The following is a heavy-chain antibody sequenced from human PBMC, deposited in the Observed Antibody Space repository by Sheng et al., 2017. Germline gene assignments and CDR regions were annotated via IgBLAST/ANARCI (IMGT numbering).Heavy chain of an antibody. CDR2: ISGSGGST. J-gene: IGHJ4*02. D-gene: IGHD2-15*01. CDR1: GFTFDDSA. CDR3: AKDYSPLIVVVVFDY. V-gene: IGHV3-23*04. Sequence: VQLVESGGGLVQPEKSLRLSCAASGFTFDDSAMTWVRQAPGKGPEWVSAISGSGGSTYYADSVKGRFTISRDNSKNTLYLQMNSLRAEDTAVYYCAKDYSPLIVVVVFDYWGQGTLVTVSS.